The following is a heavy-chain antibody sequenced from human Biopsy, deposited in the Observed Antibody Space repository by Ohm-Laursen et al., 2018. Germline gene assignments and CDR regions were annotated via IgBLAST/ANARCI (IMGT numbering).Heavy chain of an antibody. CDR2: LYKAGAT. V-gene: IGHV3-53*01. Sequence: SLRLSFAASGFLDVDSYMSWVRQAPGKGLEWVSILYKAGATHYKDSVKGRFTISRDNSRNTLYLQMNSLTPEDTAVYFCAKVQRYSDRGAYYHGAFGLWGQGTMVTVSS. D-gene: IGHD3-22*01. J-gene: IGHJ3*01. CDR3: AKVQRYSDRGAYYHGAFGL. CDR1: GFLDVDSY.